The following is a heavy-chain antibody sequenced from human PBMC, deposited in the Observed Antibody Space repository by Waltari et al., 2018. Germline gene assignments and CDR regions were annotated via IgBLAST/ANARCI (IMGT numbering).Heavy chain of an antibody. V-gene: IGHV4-31*03. CDR3: AMPLTRYGSFDH. J-gene: IGHJ4*02. D-gene: IGHD5-18*01. CDR1: GGPISSSYYY. Sequence: QVQLQESGPGLVKPSQTLSLPCPVSGGPISSSYYYWSWIRQHPGKGLEWIGFIYSSGTTYYSPSLRSRVIISVDTSKNQFSLKLNSVTAADTAVYYCAMPLTRYGSFDHWGQGTLVTVSS. CDR2: IYSSGTT.